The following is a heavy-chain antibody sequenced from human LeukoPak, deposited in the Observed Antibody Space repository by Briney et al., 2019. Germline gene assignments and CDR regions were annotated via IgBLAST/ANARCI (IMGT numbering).Heavy chain of an antibody. CDR3: ARSTSSYCSSTSCYLGLFDY. Sequence: SETLSLTCTVSGGSIYSSSYYWGWIRQPPGKGLEWIGCIYYNGNTYYNPSLKSRVTISLDTSKNQFSLRLSSVTAADTAVYYCARSTSSYCSSTSCYLGLFDYWGQGTLVTVSS. CDR2: IYYNGNT. V-gene: IGHV4-39*01. J-gene: IGHJ4*02. CDR1: GGSIYSSSYY. D-gene: IGHD2-2*01.